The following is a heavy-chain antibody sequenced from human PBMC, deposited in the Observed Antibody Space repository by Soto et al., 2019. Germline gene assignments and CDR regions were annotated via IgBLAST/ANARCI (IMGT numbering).Heavy chain of an antibody. CDR2: IYNSGST. J-gene: IGHJ6*02. V-gene: IGHV4-61*01. CDR1: GGSVSSGTYY. Sequence: PSETLSLTCTVSGGSVSSGTYYWSWIRQPPGKGLEWIGFIYNSGSTKYNPSLKSRVTISVDTSKNQFSLKLTSVTAADTAVYYCARNLRNYCSMDVWGRGTTVTVSS. CDR3: ARNLRNYCSMDV.